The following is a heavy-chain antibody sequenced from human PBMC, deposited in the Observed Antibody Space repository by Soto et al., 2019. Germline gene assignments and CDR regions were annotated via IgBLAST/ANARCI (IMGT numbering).Heavy chain of an antibody. CDR1: GYTFTSYG. V-gene: IGHV1-18*04. J-gene: IGHJ4*02. CDR2: ISAYNGNT. CDR3: ASVYYESSGDGLPNC. D-gene: IGHD3-22*01. Sequence: ASVKVSCKASGYTFTSYGISWVRQAPGQGLEWMGWISAYNGNTNYAQKLQGRVTMTTETSTSTAYMELRSLRSDDTAVYYCASVYYESSGDGLPNCCGEGTLVTVYS.